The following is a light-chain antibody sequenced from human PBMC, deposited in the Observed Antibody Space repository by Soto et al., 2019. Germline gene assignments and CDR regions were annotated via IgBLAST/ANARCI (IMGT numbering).Light chain of an antibody. CDR2: GAS. V-gene: IGKV3-20*01. CDR1: QSVSSSY. Sequence: IVLTQSPGTLSLSPGERATLSCRASQSVSSSYLAWYQQKPGQAPRPLIYGASSRATGIPDRFSGSGSGTDFTLTISRLEPEEFSVYYCQHYGSSPWTFGQGTKVEIK. CDR3: QHYGSSPWT. J-gene: IGKJ1*01.